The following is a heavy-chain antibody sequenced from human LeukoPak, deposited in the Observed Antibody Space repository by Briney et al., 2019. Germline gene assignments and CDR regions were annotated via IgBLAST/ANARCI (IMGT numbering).Heavy chain of an antibody. J-gene: IGHJ5*02. CDR1: GGSISSYY. D-gene: IGHD2-15*01. V-gene: IGHV4-4*07. CDR3: ARVVVAAINNWFDP. CDR2: IYTCWRA. Sequence: SETLSLTCTVSGGSISSYYWSWIRQPAGKGLEWIGRIYTCWRAHLQHSLKSRVTMSVDTSKNQFSLKLSSVTAADTAVYYCARVVVAAINNWFDPWGQGTLVTVSS.